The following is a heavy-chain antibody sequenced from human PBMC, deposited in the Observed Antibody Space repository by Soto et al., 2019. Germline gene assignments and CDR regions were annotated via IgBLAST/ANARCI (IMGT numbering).Heavy chain of an antibody. CDR2: AFYTGFT. CDR1: GGSISGSYYY. D-gene: IGHD1-20*01. Sequence: SETLSLTCAVSGGSISGSYYYWAWLRQSPGKGPEWIGSAFYTGFTSYNPSLESRVSVSVDTSKSQFSLKLSAVTAADTAVYYCATSQKGYNWNYFDHWGQGALVTVSS. J-gene: IGHJ4*02. CDR3: ATSQKGYNWNYFDH. V-gene: IGHV4-39*01.